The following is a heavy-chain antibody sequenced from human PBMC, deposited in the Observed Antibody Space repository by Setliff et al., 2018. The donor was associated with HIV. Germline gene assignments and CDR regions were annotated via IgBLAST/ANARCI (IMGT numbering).Heavy chain of an antibody. V-gene: IGHV4-38-2*02. CDR3: VSGPLSGYGYYFDY. Sequence: SQTLSLTCTVSGGSSSSHYWGWIRQPPGKGLEWIGSFYHSGSTFYNPSLKSRVTISLDTSKNQFSLKLRSVTAADTAVYYCVSGPLSGYGYYFDYWGQGALVTVSS. CDR2: FYHSGST. CDR1: GGSSSSHY. J-gene: IGHJ4*02. D-gene: IGHD3-3*01.